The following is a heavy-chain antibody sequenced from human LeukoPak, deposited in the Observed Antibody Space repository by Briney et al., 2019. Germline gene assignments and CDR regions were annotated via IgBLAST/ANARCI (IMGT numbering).Heavy chain of an antibody. CDR3: ARVKHPAHYDILTGYYRELDY. D-gene: IGHD3-9*01. CDR2: ISSSGSTI. J-gene: IGHJ4*02. CDR1: GFTFSSYE. Sequence: GGSLRLSCAASGFTFSSYEINWVRQAPGKGLEWVSYISSSGSTIYYADSVKGRFTISRDNAKNSLYLQMNSLRAEDTAVYYCARVKHPAHYDILTGYYRELDYWGQGTLVTVSS. V-gene: IGHV3-48*03.